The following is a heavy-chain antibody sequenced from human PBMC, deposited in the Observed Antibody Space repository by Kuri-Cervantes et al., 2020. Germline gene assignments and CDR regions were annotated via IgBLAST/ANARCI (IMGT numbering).Heavy chain of an antibody. J-gene: IGHJ6*03. CDR1: GGSISSHY. CDR3: ARGQPYGDYSYYYSYMDV. D-gene: IGHD4-17*01. Sequence: SETLSLTCTVSGGSISSHYWSWIRQPPGKGLEWIGYIYYSGSTYYNPSLKSRVTISVDTSKNQFSLKLSSVTAADTAVYYCARGQPYGDYSYYYSYMDVWGKGTTVTVSS. V-gene: IGHV4-59*08. CDR2: IYYSGST.